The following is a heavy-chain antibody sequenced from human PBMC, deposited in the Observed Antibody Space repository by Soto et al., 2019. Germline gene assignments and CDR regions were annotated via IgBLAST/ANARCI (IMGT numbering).Heavy chain of an antibody. V-gene: IGHV3-9*01. J-gene: IGHJ4*02. CDR3: AMPNSNDLYYDIES. CDR1: GFRFDDYA. CDR2: INWNSDTI. Sequence: EVQLVESGGGSVQPGGSLRLSCVASGFRFDDYAMHWVRQRPGKGLEWVSGINWNSDTIGYDGSVKGRFIVSRDNAEGSLLMQMSSLRAADTAFYFSAMPNSNDLYYDIESWGQGTPVTVSS. D-gene: IGHD3-16*01.